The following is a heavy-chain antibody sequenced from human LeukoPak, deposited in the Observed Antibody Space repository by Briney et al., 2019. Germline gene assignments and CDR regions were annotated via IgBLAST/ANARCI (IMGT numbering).Heavy chain of an antibody. D-gene: IGHD4-17*01. V-gene: IGHV4-59*01. CDR1: GGSISSYY. J-gene: IGHJ3*01. CDR3: ARVTVTTSFLRDAFDL. Sequence: PSETLSLTCTVSGGSISSYYWSWIRQPPGKGLEWIGYIYYSGSINYNPSLKSRVTISVDTSKNQFSLKLSSVTAADTAVYYCARVTVTTSFLRDAFDLWGQGTMVTVSS. CDR2: IYYSGSI.